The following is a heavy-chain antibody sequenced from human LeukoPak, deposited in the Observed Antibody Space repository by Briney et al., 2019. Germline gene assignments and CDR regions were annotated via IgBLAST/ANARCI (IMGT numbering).Heavy chain of an antibody. V-gene: IGHV4-59*02. CDR2: IYYSGST. Sequence: SETLSLTCTVSGGSVSSYYWSWIRQPPGKGLEWIGYIYYSGSTNYNPSLKSRVTISVDTSKNQFSLKLSSVTAADTAVCYCARAVGSGSFQTYYYYMDVWGKGTTVTISS. CDR3: ARAVGSGSFQTYYYYMDV. J-gene: IGHJ6*03. CDR1: GGSVSSYY. D-gene: IGHD3-10*01.